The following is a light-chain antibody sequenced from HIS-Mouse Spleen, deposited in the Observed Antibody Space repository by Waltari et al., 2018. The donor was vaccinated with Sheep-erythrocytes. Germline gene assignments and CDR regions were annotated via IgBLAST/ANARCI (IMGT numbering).Light chain of an antibody. Sequence: QSALTQPRSVSGSPGQSVTISCTGTSSDVGGYNYVYWYQQHPGKAPKLMIYDVSNRPSGVPDRFSGSKSGNTASLTISGLQAEDEADYYCCSYAGSYTFWVFGGGTKLTVL. CDR3: CSYAGSYTFWV. CDR1: SSDVGGYNY. CDR2: DVS. V-gene: IGLV2-11*01. J-gene: IGLJ3*02.